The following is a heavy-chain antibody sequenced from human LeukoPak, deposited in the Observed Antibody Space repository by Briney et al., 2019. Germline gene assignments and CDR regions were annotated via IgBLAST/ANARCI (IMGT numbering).Heavy chain of an antibody. Sequence: GGSLRLSCAASGFTFSSYSMNWVRQAPGKGLEWVSSISSSSSYIYYADSVKGRFTISRDNAKNSLYLQMNSLRAEDTAVYYCATQGVAARPSGGDYWGQGTLVTVSS. CDR1: GFTFSSYS. D-gene: IGHD6-6*01. V-gene: IGHV3-21*01. CDR3: ATQGVAARPSGGDY. CDR2: ISSSSSYI. J-gene: IGHJ4*02.